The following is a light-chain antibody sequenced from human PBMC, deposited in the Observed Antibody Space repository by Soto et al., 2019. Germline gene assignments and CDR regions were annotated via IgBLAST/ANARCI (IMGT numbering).Light chain of an antibody. J-gene: IGKJ4*01. CDR1: QGIGSY. Sequence: IQLTQSPSSLSASVGDRVTITCRASQGIGSYLAWYQQKPGKAPKLLIYDASTLQSGVPSRISGSGSETDFTLPISSLQHEEFATYYCQQLNSYPLTFGGGTKVEI. CDR2: DAS. V-gene: IGKV1-9*01. CDR3: QQLNSYPLT.